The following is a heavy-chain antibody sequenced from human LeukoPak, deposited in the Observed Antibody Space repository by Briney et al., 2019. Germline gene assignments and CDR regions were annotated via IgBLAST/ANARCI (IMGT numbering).Heavy chain of an antibody. CDR3: ASFGGEVVPGSHDY. V-gene: IGHV4-39*01. Sequence: SETLSLTCTVSGGSISSSSYYWGWIRQPPGKGLEWIGSIYYSGSTYYNPSLKSRVTRSVDTSKNQFSLKLSSVTAADTAVYYCASFGGEVVPGSHDYWGQGTLVTVSS. J-gene: IGHJ4*02. CDR2: IYYSGST. D-gene: IGHD2-2*01. CDR1: GGSISSSSYY.